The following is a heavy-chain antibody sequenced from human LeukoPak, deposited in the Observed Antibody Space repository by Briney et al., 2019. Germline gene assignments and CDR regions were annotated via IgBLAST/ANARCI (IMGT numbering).Heavy chain of an antibody. CDR2: IIPIFGTA. J-gene: IGHJ4*02. D-gene: IGHD5-18*01. V-gene: IGHV1-69*05. Sequence: SVKVSCKASGGTFSSYAISWVRQAPGQGLEWMGGIIPIFGTANYAQKLQGRVTITTDGSTSTAYMELSSLRSEDTAVYYCASTRRTAMPSYYFDYWGQGTLVTVSS. CDR1: GGTFSSYA. CDR3: ASTRRTAMPSYYFDY.